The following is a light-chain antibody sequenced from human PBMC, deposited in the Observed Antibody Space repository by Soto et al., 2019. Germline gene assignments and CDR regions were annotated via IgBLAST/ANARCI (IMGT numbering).Light chain of an antibody. CDR3: SSYTTSNTRQIV. J-gene: IGLJ1*01. CDR2: DVT. Sequence: QSVLTQPASVSGSPGQSITISCTGTSSDIGAYNFVSWYQHHPGKAPKLIIYDVTIRPSGVSNPFSGSKSGNTASLTISGLQPEDEADYYCSSYTTSNTRQIVFGTGTKVTVL. V-gene: IGLV2-14*03. CDR1: SSDIGAYNF.